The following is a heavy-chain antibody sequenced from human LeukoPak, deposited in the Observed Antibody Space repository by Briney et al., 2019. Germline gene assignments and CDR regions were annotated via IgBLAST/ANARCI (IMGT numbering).Heavy chain of an antibody. CDR3: ARVSSNNWYNERGAFDI. J-gene: IGHJ3*02. V-gene: IGHV1-69*06. Sequence: ASVKVSCKASGGTFSSYAISWVRQAPGQGLEWMGGIIPIFGTANYAQKFRGRVTITADKSTRTAYMELSSLRSEDTAVYYCARVSSNNWYNERGAFDIWGQGTMVTVSS. CDR2: IIPIFGTA. D-gene: IGHD6-13*01. CDR1: GGTFSSYA.